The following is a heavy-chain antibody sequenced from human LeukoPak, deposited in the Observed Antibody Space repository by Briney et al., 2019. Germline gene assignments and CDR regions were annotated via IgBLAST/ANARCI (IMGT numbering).Heavy chain of an antibody. Sequence: GGSLRLSCAASGFTFSSYSMNWVRQAPGKGLKWVSSISSSSSYIYYADSVKGRFTISRDNAKNSLYLQMNSLRAEDTAVYYCARDVQVATIYPLDYWGQGTLVTVSS. CDR2: ISSSSSYI. CDR1: GFTFSSYS. D-gene: IGHD5-12*01. J-gene: IGHJ4*02. CDR3: ARDVQVATIYPLDY. V-gene: IGHV3-21*01.